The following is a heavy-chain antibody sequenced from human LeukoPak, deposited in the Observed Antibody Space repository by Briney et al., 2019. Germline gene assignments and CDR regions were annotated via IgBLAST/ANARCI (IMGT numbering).Heavy chain of an antibody. D-gene: IGHD3-22*01. J-gene: IGHJ1*01. CDR1: AGSISTYY. CDR3: ARETHYYYDTSGHYDG. CDR2: IYYSGNT. V-gene: IGHV4-59*01. Sequence: PSETLSLTCTVSAGSISTYYWNWIRQPPGKGMEWIGYIYYSGNTNYNPSLKSRLTISIDTSKNQSSLTLRSVTAADTAVYYCARETHYYYDTSGHYDGWGQGTLVTVSS.